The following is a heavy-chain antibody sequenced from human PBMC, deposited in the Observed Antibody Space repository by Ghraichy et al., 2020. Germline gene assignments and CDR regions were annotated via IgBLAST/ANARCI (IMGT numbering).Heavy chain of an antibody. V-gene: IGHV3-7*03. CDR2: IKQDGSEK. D-gene: IGHD3-22*01. Sequence: GGSLRLSCAASGFTFSSYWMSWVRQAPGKGLEWVANIKQDGSEKYYVDSVKGRFTISRDNAKNSLYLQMNSLRAEDTAVYYCARDRYYYDSSTLGYWGQGTLVTVSS. J-gene: IGHJ4*02. CDR1: GFTFSSYW. CDR3: ARDRYYYDSSTLGY.